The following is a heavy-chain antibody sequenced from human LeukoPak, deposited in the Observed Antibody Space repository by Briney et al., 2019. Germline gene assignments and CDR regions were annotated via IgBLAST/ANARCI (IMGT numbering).Heavy chain of an antibody. CDR1: GFTFDDYA. CDR3: AKATPVGDYYYYGMDV. J-gene: IGHJ6*02. V-gene: IGHV3-9*01. Sequence: GRTLGLSCAASGFTFDDYAMHWVRHAPGKGLEWVSGISWNSGSIGYADSVKGRFTISRDNAKNSLYLHMNSLRAEDTALYYCAKATPVGDYYYYGMDVWGQGTTVTVSS. CDR2: ISWNSGSI. D-gene: IGHD3-10*01.